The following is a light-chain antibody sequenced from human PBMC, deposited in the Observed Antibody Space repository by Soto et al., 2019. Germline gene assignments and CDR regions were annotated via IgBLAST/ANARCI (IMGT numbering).Light chain of an antibody. J-gene: IGLJ2*01. CDR3: SSYTSNSTHVV. V-gene: IGLV2-14*01. CDR1: SSDVGGYNY. CDR2: EVS. Sequence: QSVLTQPASVSGSPGQSITISCTGTSSDVGGYNYVSWYQQHPGKAPKLMIYEVSNRPSGVSNRFSGSKSGNTASLTISGLQAEDEADYYCSSYTSNSTHVVFGGGTKVPVL.